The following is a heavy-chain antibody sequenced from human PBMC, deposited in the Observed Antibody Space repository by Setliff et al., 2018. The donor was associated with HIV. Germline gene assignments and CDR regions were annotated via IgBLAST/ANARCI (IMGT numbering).Heavy chain of an antibody. CDR2: IYTSGST. V-gene: IGHV4-61*09. CDR1: GGSISSGNYY. Sequence: PSETLSLTCTVSGGSISSGNYYWSWIRQPAGKGLEWIGHIYTSGSTDYNPSLKSRVTISVDTSKNQFSLKMSSVTAADTAVYYCARDRPYSGYPDWGQGTLVTVSS. J-gene: IGHJ4*02. D-gene: IGHD5-12*01. CDR3: ARDRPYSGYPD.